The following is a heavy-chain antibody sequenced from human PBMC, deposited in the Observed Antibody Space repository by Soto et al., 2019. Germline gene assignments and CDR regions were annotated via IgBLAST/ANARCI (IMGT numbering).Heavy chain of an antibody. D-gene: IGHD2-2*03. CDR1: GFTFSSYA. CDR2: ISGSGGST. J-gene: IGHJ4*02. CDR3: AKEGGYCSSSSCYGRVYY. Sequence: GGSLRLSCAASGFTFSSYAMSWVRQAPGKGLEWVSAISGSGGSTYYADSVKGRFTISRDNSKNTLYLQMNSLRAEDTAVYYCAKEGGYCSSSSCYGRVYYWGQGTLVTVSS. V-gene: IGHV3-23*01.